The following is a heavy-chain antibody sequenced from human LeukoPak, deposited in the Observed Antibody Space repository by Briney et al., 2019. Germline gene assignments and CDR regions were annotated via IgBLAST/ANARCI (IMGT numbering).Heavy chain of an antibody. CDR2: IHTSGST. D-gene: IGHD4-17*01. CDR3: ARGGNYGDYSFDY. V-gene: IGHV4-38-2*02. J-gene: IGHJ4*02. CDR1: GYSISSGYY. Sequence: NPSETLSLTCTVSGYSISSGYYWGWIRQPPGRGLEWIGRIHTSGSTNYNPSLKSRVTMLVDTSKNQFSLKLSSVTAADTAVYYCARGGNYGDYSFDYWGQGTLVTVSS.